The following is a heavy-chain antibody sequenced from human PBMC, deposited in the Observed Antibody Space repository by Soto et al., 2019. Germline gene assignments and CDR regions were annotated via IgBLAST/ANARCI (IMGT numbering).Heavy chain of an antibody. J-gene: IGHJ6*02. CDR1: GFIFSGSA. Sequence: PGGSLRLSCAASGFIFSGSAMHWVRQASGKGQEWVGRIRSKVNSYATAYAASVKGRFIISRDDSKNTAYLQMNSLKTEDTAVYYCARDLTRPFGYYYDSSGSPAGMDVWGQGTTVTVSS. V-gene: IGHV3-73*01. CDR3: ARDLTRPFGYYYDSSGSPAGMDV. D-gene: IGHD3-22*01. CDR2: IRSKVNSYAT.